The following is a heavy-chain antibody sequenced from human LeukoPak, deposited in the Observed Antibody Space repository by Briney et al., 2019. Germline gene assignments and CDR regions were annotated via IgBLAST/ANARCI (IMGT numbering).Heavy chain of an antibody. CDR1: GFPFSSYA. V-gene: IGHV3-30*18. J-gene: IGHJ4*02. CDR3: AKLGFDSSGSHTLFDY. D-gene: IGHD3-22*01. CDR2: ISYDGRNN. Sequence: SGGSLRLSCAASGFPFSSYAMHWVRQGPGKGLEWVAIISYDGRNNHYADSVKGRFTISRDNSKNTLHLQMNSLRAEDTAVYYCAKLGFDSSGSHTLFDYWGQGTQVTVSS.